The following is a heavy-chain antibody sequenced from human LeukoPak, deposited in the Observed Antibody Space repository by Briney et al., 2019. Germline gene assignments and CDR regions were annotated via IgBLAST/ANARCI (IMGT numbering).Heavy chain of an antibody. Sequence: ASVKVSCKASGNSLTSYGLNWVRQAPGQGLEWMGWINVHNDNRNYAQMYQDRVTLTADTSTRTAYMELRDLRSDDTAVYYCVRGQAFWYFDLWGRGTLVTVSP. CDR1: GNSLTSYG. CDR2: INVHNDNR. V-gene: IGHV1-18*01. J-gene: IGHJ2*01. CDR3: VRGQAFWYFDL.